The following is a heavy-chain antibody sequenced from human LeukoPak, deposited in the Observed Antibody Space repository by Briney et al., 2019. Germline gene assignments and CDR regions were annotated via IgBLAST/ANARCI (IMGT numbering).Heavy chain of an antibody. Sequence: PGRSLRLSCAASGFTFSSYGMHWVRQAPGKGLDWVAVISYHGSDQYYADSVKGRFTISRDYSKNTLYLQMNSLRTEDTAVYYCARQDCSGGSCYLDYWGQGTLVTVSS. V-gene: IGHV3-30*19. D-gene: IGHD2-15*01. CDR2: ISYHGSDQ. CDR3: ARQDCSGGSCYLDY. J-gene: IGHJ4*02. CDR1: GFTFSSYG.